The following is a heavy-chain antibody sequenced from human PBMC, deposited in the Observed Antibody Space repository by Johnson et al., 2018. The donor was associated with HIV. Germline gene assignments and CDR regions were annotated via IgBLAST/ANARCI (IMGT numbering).Heavy chain of an antibody. CDR2: MNWNGGST. Sequence: MQLVESGGGLIQPGGSLRLSCEASGFTFDDYGLSWVRQAPGKGLEWVSGMNWNGGSTGYADSVKGRCTISRDNAKSSLYLQMNSLRVEDTALYYCARGRPWGWELRRDAFDIWGQGTMVTVSS. V-gene: IGHV3-20*04. D-gene: IGHD1-26*01. CDR3: ARGRPWGWELRRDAFDI. CDR1: GFTFDDYG. J-gene: IGHJ3*02.